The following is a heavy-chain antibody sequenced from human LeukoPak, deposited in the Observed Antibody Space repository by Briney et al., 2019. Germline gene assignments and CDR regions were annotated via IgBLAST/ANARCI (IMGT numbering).Heavy chain of an antibody. CDR1: GGSISSSSYY. Sequence: SETLSLTCTVSGGSISSSSYYWGWIRQPPGKGLEWIGSIYYSGGTYYNPSLKSRVTISVDTSKNQFSLNVISVTAADTAVYYCVRATGAVAVRGWAFDIWGHGTMVTVSS. CDR3: VRATGAVAVRGWAFDI. V-gene: IGHV4-39*07. D-gene: IGHD6-19*01. CDR2: IYYSGGT. J-gene: IGHJ3*02.